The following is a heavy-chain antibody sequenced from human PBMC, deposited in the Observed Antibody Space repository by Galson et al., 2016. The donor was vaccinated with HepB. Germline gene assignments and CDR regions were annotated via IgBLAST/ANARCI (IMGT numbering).Heavy chain of an antibody. D-gene: IGHD7-27*01. CDR1: GFSLRTNGMG. CDR2: IYWDDDK. V-gene: IGHV2-5*02. J-gene: IGHJ4*02. Sequence: PALVKPTQNLTLTCNFSGFSLRTNGMGVGWIRQPPGKALEWLALIYWDDDKRYSPSLRSRLTINKDTSKNQVVLIMANMDPVDTGTYYCAHGGTGMYEGVFDYGGQGTLVTVSS. CDR3: AHGGTGMYEGVFDY.